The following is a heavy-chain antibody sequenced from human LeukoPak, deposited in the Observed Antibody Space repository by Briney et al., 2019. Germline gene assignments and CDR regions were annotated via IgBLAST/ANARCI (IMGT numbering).Heavy chain of an antibody. V-gene: IGHV3-13*01. CDR3: ARALGGHFWRGYYSLSGWCHP. D-gene: IGHD3-3*02. J-gene: IGHJ5*02. CDR1: GFTSSIYD. Sequence: GRSLSPSCAASGFTSSIYDMHSVRQATGRGRGWVSAIGIAGDTSSPGSVKGGFSTSRENAKKSLYLQMNGLRAGGTAVYYCARALGGHFWRGYYSLSGWCHPWGQGTLLTVPA. CDR2: IGIAGDT.